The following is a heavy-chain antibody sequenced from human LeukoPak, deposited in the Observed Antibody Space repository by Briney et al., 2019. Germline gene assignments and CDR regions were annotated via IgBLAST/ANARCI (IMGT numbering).Heavy chain of an antibody. J-gene: IGHJ4*02. D-gene: IGHD6-19*01. Sequence: SETLSLTCTVSGGSISSSTSYWGWIRQPPGKGLEWIGSIYYSGTTYYNTSLKSRVAISVDTSKNQFSLKLSSVTAADTAVYYCARGFGYSSGFFDYWGQGTLVTVSS. V-gene: IGHV4-39*07. CDR3: ARGFGYSSGFFDY. CDR2: IYYSGTT. CDR1: GGSISSSTSY.